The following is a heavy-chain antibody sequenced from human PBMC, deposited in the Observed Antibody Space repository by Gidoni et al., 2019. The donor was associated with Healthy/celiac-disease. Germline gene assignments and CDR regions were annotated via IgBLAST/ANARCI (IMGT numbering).Heavy chain of an antibody. CDR3: AKDSSGYYEYFQH. CDR1: GFTFDEYA. V-gene: IGHV3-9*01. Sequence: EVQLVASGGGLVQPGRSLRLSCAASGFTFDEYAMHWVRQAAGKGLEWVSGSSWNSGSIGYADSVKGRFTISRDNAKNSLYLQMNSLRAEDTALYYCAKDSSGYYEYFQHWGQGTLVTVSS. CDR2: SSWNSGSI. J-gene: IGHJ1*01. D-gene: IGHD3-22*01.